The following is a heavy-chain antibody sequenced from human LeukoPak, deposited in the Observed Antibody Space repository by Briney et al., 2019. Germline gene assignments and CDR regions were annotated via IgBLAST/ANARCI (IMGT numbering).Heavy chain of an antibody. CDR3: ARTYCRGGSCHFDY. J-gene: IGHJ4*02. V-gene: IGHV4-59*08. D-gene: IGHD2-15*01. CDR2: ISYSGST. CDR1: GGSISSYY. Sequence: KPSETLSLTCTVSGGSISSYYWSWIRQPPGKGLEWIGYISYSGSTDSNPSLKSRVTISVDTSKNQISLKLSSVTAADTAVYYCARTYCRGGSCHFDYWGQGTLVTVSS.